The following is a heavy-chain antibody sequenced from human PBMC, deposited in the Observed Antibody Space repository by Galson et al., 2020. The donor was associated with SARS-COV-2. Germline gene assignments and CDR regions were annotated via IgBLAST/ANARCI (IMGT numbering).Heavy chain of an antibody. V-gene: IGHV4-30-2*01. D-gene: IGHD4-17*01. J-gene: IGHJ3*02. CDR1: GTSISSGSYS. CDR2: ISHSGGT. Sequence: SETLSLTCAVSGTSISSGSYSWNWIRQPPGKGLEWSGNISHSGGTYYNPSLKSRVTISGDRSKNQFSLRLSSVTAADTAVYYCARLHYGEYAPEAFDIWGPGTRVTVAS. CDR3: ARLHYGEYAPEAFDI.